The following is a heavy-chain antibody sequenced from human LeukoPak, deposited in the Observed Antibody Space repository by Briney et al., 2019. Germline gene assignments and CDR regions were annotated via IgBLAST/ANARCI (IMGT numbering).Heavy chain of an antibody. CDR3: ARWPPDIVVVPAASFAFDI. CDR1: GGSISSYY. J-gene: IGHJ3*02. CDR2: IYYSGST. V-gene: IGHV4-59*08. D-gene: IGHD2-2*01. Sequence: SETLSLTCTVSGGSISSYYWSWIRQPPGKGLEWIGYIYYSGSTNYNPSLKSRVTISVDTSKNQFSLKLSSVTAADTAVYYCARWPPDIVVVPAASFAFDIWGQGTMATVSS.